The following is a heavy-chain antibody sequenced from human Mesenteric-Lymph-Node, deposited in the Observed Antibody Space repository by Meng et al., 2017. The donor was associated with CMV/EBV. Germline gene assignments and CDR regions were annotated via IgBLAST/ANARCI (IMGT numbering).Heavy chain of an antibody. CDR3: VRVFNYDFWDGYSDYYFDH. J-gene: IGHJ4*02. CDR1: GFTVSSNY. Sequence: GGSLRLSCAASGFTVSSNYMSWVRQAPGKGLEWVSVIYSGGSTYYADSVKGRFTISRDNAKNSVYLQMNSLRAEDTAVYYCVRVFNYDFWDGYSDYYFDHWGQGTLVTVSS. D-gene: IGHD3-3*01. CDR2: IYSGGST. V-gene: IGHV3-66*01.